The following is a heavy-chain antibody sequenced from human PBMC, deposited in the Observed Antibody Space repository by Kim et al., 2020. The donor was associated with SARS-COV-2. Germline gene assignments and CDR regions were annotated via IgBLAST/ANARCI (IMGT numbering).Heavy chain of an antibody. D-gene: IGHD5-12*01. CDR1: GGSISSGGYS. Sequence: SETLSLTCAVSGGSISSGGYSWSWIRQPPGKGLEWIGYIYHSGSTYYNPSLKSRVTISVDRSKNQFSLKLSSVTAADTAVYYCARARRGYSGYDSSHFDYWGQGTLVTVSS. CDR3: ARARRGYSGYDSSHFDY. CDR2: IYHSGST. V-gene: IGHV4-30-2*01. J-gene: IGHJ4*02.